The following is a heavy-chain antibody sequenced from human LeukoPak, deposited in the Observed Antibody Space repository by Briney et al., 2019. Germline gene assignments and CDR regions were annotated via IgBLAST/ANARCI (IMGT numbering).Heavy chain of an antibody. Sequence: GGSLRLSCAASGFIFNKAWMNWVSQAPGKGPEWVGRIKSKNDGETTDYGAPVKGRFTISRDDSKNTLYLQMNSLKTDDTAIYYCTPVMVEDRGFWGQGTLVTVSS. CDR2: IKSKNDGETT. J-gene: IGHJ4*02. D-gene: IGHD2-15*01. V-gene: IGHV3-15*01. CDR3: TPVMVEDRGF. CDR1: GFIFNKAW.